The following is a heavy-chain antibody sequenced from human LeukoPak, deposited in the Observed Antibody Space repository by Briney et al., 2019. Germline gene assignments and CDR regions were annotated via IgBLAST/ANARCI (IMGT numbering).Heavy chain of an antibody. CDR1: GFTFSSYS. Sequence: GGSLRLSCAASGFTFSSYSMNWVRQAPGKGLEWVSSISSSSSYTYYADSVKGRFTISRDNAKNSLYLQMNSLRAEDTAVYYCARDLEDSYYDYVWGSYQQFDYWGQGTLVTVSS. CDR3: ARDLEDSYYDYVWGSYQQFDY. V-gene: IGHV3-21*01. D-gene: IGHD3-16*01. CDR2: ISSSSSYT. J-gene: IGHJ4*02.